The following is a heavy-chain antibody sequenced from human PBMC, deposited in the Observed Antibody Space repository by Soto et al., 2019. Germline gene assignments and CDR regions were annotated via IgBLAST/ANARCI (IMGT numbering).Heavy chain of an antibody. Sequence: GGSLRLSCRVSGFTFSIHAMSWVRLAPGKGLECVSGISGSGGTTFYAESVKGRFTVSRDNSKNTLYLQMNSLRAEDTAVYYCAATPYDFWSPGQFYFDHWGQGTQVTVSS. CDR1: GFTFSIHA. J-gene: IGHJ4*02. CDR2: ISGSGGTT. V-gene: IGHV3-23*01. D-gene: IGHD3-3*01. CDR3: AATPYDFWSPGQFYFDH.